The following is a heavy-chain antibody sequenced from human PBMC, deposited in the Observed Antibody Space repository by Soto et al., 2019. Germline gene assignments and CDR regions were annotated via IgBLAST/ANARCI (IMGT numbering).Heavy chain of an antibody. J-gene: IGHJ4*02. CDR3: VKDAPQPFSD. D-gene: IGHD3-3*02. Sequence: EVQLLESGGGLVQPGGSLRISCAASGFDFSNYAMSWVRQAPGKGLEWVSAISGTARATYYAASVKGRFTISRDNSKNTLYLQMNSLRVEDTAVYFCVKDAPQPFSDWGQGTLVTVSS. CDR1: GFDFSNYA. CDR2: ISGTARAT. V-gene: IGHV3-23*01.